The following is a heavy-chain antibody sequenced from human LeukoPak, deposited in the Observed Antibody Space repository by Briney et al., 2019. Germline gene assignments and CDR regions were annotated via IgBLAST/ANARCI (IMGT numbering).Heavy chain of an antibody. J-gene: IGHJ1*01. CDR3: AKGVSGSGSYREYFEQ. V-gene: IGHV3-23*01. Sequence: GGSLRLSCTASGFTFNNYAMSWVRQATGEGVEWVSASSACGDRPYYAHSVKGRFTISRYNSKNTLDLQMNSLRVQVTAVYYCAKGVSGSGSYREYFEQWGQGTLVTVSS. D-gene: IGHD3-10*01. CDR1: GFTFNNYA. CDR2: SSACGDRP.